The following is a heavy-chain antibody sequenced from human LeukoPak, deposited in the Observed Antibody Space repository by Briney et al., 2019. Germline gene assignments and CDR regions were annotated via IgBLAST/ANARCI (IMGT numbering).Heavy chain of an antibody. D-gene: IGHD4-23*01. V-gene: IGHV3-74*01. Sequence: PGGSLRLSCAGSGITFSSYWMHWVRQAPGKGLVWVSRINSDGRSTNYADSAKGRFTISRDNAKNTLYLQMNSLRAEDTAVYYCARSAYPGNSVIEDWGRGTLVTVSS. CDR3: ARSAYPGNSVIED. CDR1: GITFSSYW. CDR2: INSDGRST. J-gene: IGHJ4*02.